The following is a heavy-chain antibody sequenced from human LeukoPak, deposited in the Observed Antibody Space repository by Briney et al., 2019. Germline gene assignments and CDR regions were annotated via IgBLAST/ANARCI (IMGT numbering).Heavy chain of an antibody. D-gene: IGHD3-10*01. CDR2: ISAYNGNT. Sequence: ASVKVSCKASGYTFTSYGISWVRQAPGQGLEWMGWISAYNGNTNYAQKLQGRVTMTTDTSTSTAYMELRSLRSDDTAVYYWASTMVRGVIIPYYFDYWGQGTLVTVSS. V-gene: IGHV1-18*01. J-gene: IGHJ4*02. CDR1: GYTFTSYG. CDR3: ASTMVRGVIIPYYFDY.